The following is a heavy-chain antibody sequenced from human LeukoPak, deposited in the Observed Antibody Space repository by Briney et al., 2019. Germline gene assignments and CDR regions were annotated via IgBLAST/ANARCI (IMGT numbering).Heavy chain of an antibody. V-gene: IGHV3-30-3*01. CDR3: ARDRLYCSGGSCYSVFEYFQH. J-gene: IGHJ1*01. Sequence: GSLRLSCAASGFTISSYAMHWVRQAPGKGLEWVAVISYDGSNKYYADSVKGRFTISRDNSKNTLYLQMNSLRAEDTAVYYCARDRLYCSGGSCYSVFEYFQHWGQGTLVTVSS. CDR1: GFTISSYA. CDR2: ISYDGSNK. D-gene: IGHD2-15*01.